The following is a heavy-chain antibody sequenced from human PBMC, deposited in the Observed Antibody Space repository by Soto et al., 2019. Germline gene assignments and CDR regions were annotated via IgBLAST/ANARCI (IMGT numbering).Heavy chain of an antibody. J-gene: IGHJ3*02. CDR2: INPNSGGT. Sequence: GXSVEVSFKACGDGFTGYYMRLVRHTPGQGLEWMGWINPNSGGTNYAQKFQGWVTMTRDTSISTAYMELSRLRSDDTAVYYCARDYDIAARYDAFDIWGQATMVTVSS. D-gene: IGHD6-6*01. CDR1: GDGFTGYY. V-gene: IGHV1-2*04. CDR3: ARDYDIAARYDAFDI.